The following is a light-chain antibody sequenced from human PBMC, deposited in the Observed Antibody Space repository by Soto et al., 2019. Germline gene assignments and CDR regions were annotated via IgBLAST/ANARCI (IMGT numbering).Light chain of an antibody. CDR3: QSSDSRLSGSDV. Sequence: QSVLTQPPSVSGAPGQRVTISCTGSSSNIGAGYHVHWYQQLPGAAPKLLILGDSNRPSGVPDRFSGSKSGTSASLAITGLQADDEADYYCQSSDSRLSGSDVFGTGTKVTVL. V-gene: IGLV1-40*01. CDR2: GDS. J-gene: IGLJ1*01. CDR1: SSNIGAGYH.